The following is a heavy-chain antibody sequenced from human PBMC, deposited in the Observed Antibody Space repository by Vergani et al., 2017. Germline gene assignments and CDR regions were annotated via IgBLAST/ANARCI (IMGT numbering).Heavy chain of an antibody. Sequence: EVQLVESGGGLVQPGGSLRLSCAASGFTFSSYEMNWVRQAPGKGLEWVSYISSSGSTIYYADSVKGRFTISRDNAKNSLYLQMNRLSAEDTAVYYCARETYYYDSSGYFSYFDYWGQGTLVTVSS. CDR2: ISSSGSTI. V-gene: IGHV3-48*03. CDR3: ARETYYYDSSGYFSYFDY. J-gene: IGHJ4*02. D-gene: IGHD3-22*01. CDR1: GFTFSSYE.